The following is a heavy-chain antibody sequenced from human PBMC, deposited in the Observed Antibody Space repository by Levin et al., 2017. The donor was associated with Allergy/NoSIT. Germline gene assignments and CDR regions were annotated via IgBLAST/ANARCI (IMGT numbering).Heavy chain of an antibody. CDR3: ARRGYYDFWSGYYKDFAS. CDR1: GYTFTGYY. CDR2: INPNSGGTNYA. J-gene: IGHJ4*02. D-gene: IGHD3-3*01. V-gene: IGHV1-2*02. Sequence: ASVKVSCKASGYTFTGYYMHWVRQAPGQGLEWMGWINPNSGGTNYANYAQKFQGRVTMTRDTSISTAYMELSRLRSDDTAVYYCARRGYYDFWSGYYKDFASWGQGTLVAVSS.